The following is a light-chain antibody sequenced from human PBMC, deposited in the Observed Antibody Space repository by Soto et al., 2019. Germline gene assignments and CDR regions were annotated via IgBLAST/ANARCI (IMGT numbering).Light chain of an antibody. V-gene: IGKV1-39*01. Sequence: DIQMTQAPSSVSASVGDRVTITFRASQSISSYLNWYQHKPGKAPKLLIYAASSLQSGVPSRFSGSGSGAGVTVGRGSLRPYECATYYCQDRYTTPRVPVGPGTKVDIK. CDR2: AAS. CDR1: QSISSY. CDR3: QDRYTTPRVP. J-gene: IGKJ3*01.